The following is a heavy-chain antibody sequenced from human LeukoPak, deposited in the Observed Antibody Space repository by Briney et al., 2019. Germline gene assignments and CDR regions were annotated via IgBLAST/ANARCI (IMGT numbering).Heavy chain of an antibody. D-gene: IGHD3-22*01. V-gene: IGHV1-69*05. CDR3: ARAEHYYDSSGPFDY. Sequence: ASVKVSCKASGGTFSSYAISWVRQAPGQGLEWMGGIIPIFGTANYAQKFQGRVTITTDESTSTAYMELSSLRSEDTAVYYCARAEHYYDSSGPFDYWGQGTLVTVSS. CDR1: GGTFSSYA. J-gene: IGHJ4*02. CDR2: IIPIFGTA.